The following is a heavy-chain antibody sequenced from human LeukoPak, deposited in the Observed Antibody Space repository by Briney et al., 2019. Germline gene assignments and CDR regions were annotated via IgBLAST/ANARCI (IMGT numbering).Heavy chain of an antibody. V-gene: IGHV3-21*01. CDR1: GFTFSSYS. D-gene: IGHD3-16*02. CDR2: ISSSSSYI. CDR3: ARYVRNYDYVWGSYRWNDYYYYYMDV. Sequence: GGSLRLSCAASGFTFSSYSMNWVRQAPGKGLELVSSISSSSSYIYYADSVKGRFTISRDNAKNSLYLQMNSLRAEDTAVYYCARYVRNYDYVWGSYRWNDYYYYYMDVWGKGTTVTISS. J-gene: IGHJ6*03.